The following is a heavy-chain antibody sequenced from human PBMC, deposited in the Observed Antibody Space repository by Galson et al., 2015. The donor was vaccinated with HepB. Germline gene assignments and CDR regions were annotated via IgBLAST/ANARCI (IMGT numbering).Heavy chain of an antibody. CDR3: ARVKEHSSSWYIKAEYFQH. CDR2: IIPILGIA. CDR1: GGTFSSYA. V-gene: IGHV1-69*04. J-gene: IGHJ1*01. Sequence: SVKASCKASGGTFSSYAISWVRQAPGQGLEWMGRIIPILGIANYAQKFQGRVTITADKSTSTAYMELSSLRSEDTAVYYCARVKEHSSSWYIKAEYFQHWGQGTLVTVSS. D-gene: IGHD6-13*01.